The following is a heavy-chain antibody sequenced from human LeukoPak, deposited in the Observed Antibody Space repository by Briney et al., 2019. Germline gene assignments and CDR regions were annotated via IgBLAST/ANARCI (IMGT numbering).Heavy chain of an antibody. CDR3: ARSDRIAAAIDY. J-gene: IGHJ4*02. V-gene: IGHV3-11*01. Sequence: GGSLRLSCAASGFTFSDYYMSWIRQAPGKRLEWVSYISSSGSTIYYADSVKGRFTISRDNAKNSLYLQMNSLRAEDTAVYYCARSDRIAAAIDYWGQGTLVTVSS. CDR2: ISSSGSTI. CDR1: GFTFSDYY. D-gene: IGHD6-13*01.